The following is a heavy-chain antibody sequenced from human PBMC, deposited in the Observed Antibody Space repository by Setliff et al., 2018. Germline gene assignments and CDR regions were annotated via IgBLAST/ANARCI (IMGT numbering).Heavy chain of an antibody. CDR3: ARGPWKHSAYYYYYYMDV. Sequence: GGSLRLSCAASGFTFSTYRMHWVRQAPGKGLEWVAVIWDDGGNKYHADSVKGRFTISRDNSKNTLYLQMNGLRAEDTAVYYCARGPWKHSAYYYYYYMDVWGKGTTVTVSS. CDR1: GFTFSTYR. V-gene: IGHV3-33*08. J-gene: IGHJ6*03. CDR2: IWDDGGNK. D-gene: IGHD1-1*01.